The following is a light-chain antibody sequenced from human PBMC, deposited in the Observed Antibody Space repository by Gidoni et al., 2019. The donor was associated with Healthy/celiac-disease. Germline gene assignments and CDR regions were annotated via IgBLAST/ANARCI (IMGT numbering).Light chain of an antibody. CDR2: HAS. V-gene: IGKV3-11*01. Sequence: ILCNQPPSTLSLSPGGRATLSCRASQSVNSYLVWYQQKPGQAPRHLLYHASNRATGIPARFIGCGSGTDFTLTISSLEPEDFAVYYCHQRSNWPQTFGQGTKLEIK. J-gene: IGKJ2*01. CDR1: QSVNSY. CDR3: HQRSNWPQT.